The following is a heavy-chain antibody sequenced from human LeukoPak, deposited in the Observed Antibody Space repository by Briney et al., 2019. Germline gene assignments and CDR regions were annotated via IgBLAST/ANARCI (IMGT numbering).Heavy chain of an antibody. Sequence: ASVKVSCKASGYTFTSYAMHWVRQAPGQRLEWMGWINAGNGNTKYSQKFQGRVTITRDTSASTAYMELSSLRSEDTAVYYCARERVVVPEVNAFDIWGQGTMVTVSS. J-gene: IGHJ3*02. D-gene: IGHD2-2*01. V-gene: IGHV1-3*01. CDR2: INAGNGNT. CDR1: GYTFTSYA. CDR3: ARERVVVPEVNAFDI.